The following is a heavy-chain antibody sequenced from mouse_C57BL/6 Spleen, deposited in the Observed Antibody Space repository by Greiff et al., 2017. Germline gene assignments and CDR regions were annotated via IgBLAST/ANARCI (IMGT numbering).Heavy chain of an antibody. CDR3: ARSVWLRRGDPYFDY. J-gene: IGHJ2*01. V-gene: IGHV14-3*01. D-gene: IGHD2-2*01. CDR2: IDPANGNT. Sequence: EVQLQQSVAELVRPGASVKLSCTASGFNIKNTYMHWVKQRPEQGLEWIGRIDPANGNTKYAPKFQGKATITADTSSNTAYLQLSSLTSEDTAIYYCARSVWLRRGDPYFDYWGQGTTRTVSS. CDR1: GFNIKNTY.